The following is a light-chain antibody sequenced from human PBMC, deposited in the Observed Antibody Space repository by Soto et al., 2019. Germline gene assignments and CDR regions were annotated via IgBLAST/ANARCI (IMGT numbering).Light chain of an antibody. CDR3: QQSDAN. CDR1: QSINNW. V-gene: IGKV1-5*01. CDR2: LAS. J-gene: IGKJ2*01. Sequence: DIQMTQFPSTLSASVGDRVTITCRASQSINNWVAWYQQKPGKAPTLLIYLASNLESGVPSRFSGSGSGTEFTLTISSLQPDDFATYYCQQSDANFGQGTRLEIK.